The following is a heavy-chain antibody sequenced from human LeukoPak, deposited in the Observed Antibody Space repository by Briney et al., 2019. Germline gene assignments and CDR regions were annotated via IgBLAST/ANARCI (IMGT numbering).Heavy chain of an antibody. CDR2: IKQDGSEK. J-gene: IGHJ6*03. D-gene: IGHD6-13*01. Sequence: GGSLRLSCAASGFTFSSYWMSWVRQAPGKGRGWVANIKQDGSEKYYVDSVKGRFTISRDNAKNSLYLQMNSLRAEDTAVYYCARNREQLGFYYYYYYMDVWGKGTTVTVSS. CDR1: GFTFSSYW. V-gene: IGHV3-7*01. CDR3: ARNREQLGFYYYYYYMDV.